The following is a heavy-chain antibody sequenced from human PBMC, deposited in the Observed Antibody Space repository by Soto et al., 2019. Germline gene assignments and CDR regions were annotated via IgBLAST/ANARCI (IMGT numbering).Heavy chain of an antibody. Sequence: SETLSLTCTVSGASISSGNFYWTWIRQPPGKGLEWIGEINHSGSTNYNPSLKSRVTISVDTSKNQFSLKLSSVTAADTAVYYCARSISYYYYGMDVWGQGTTVTVSS. CDR1: GASISSGNFY. D-gene: IGHD3-3*02. V-gene: IGHV4-39*07. CDR2: INHSGST. CDR3: ARSISYYYYGMDV. J-gene: IGHJ6*02.